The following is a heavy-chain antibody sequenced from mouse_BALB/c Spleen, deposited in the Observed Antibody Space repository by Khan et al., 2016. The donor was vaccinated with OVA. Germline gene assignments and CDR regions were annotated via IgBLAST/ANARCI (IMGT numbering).Heavy chain of an antibody. V-gene: IGHV1S137*01. J-gene: IGHJ2*01. CDR1: GYTFTDYS. CDR3: AIRDYFDY. Sequence: QVQLQQSGSELVRPGVSVKISCKGSGYTFTDYSMHWVKQSHAKSLEWIGVISTDSVNTNYNQKFKGKATLTVDKSSSTAYMELARMTSEDSAIYYCAIRDYFDYWGQGTTLTVSS. CDR2: ISTDSVNT.